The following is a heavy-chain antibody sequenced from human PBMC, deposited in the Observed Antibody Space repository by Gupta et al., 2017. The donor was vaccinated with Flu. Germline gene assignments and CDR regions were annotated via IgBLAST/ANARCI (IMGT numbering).Heavy chain of an antibody. V-gene: IGHV3-33*01. CDR1: GFTFSSYG. J-gene: IGHJ6*02. Sequence: QVQLVESGGGVVQPGRSLRLSCAASGFTFSSYGMHWVRQAPGKGLEWVAVIWYDGSNKYYADSVKGRFTISRDNSKNTLYLQMNSLRAEDTAVYYCARDFCGGYPLKCWYYGMDVWGQGTTVTVSS. CDR3: ARDFCGGYPLKCWYYGMDV. CDR2: IWYDGSNK. D-gene: IGHD2-21*01.